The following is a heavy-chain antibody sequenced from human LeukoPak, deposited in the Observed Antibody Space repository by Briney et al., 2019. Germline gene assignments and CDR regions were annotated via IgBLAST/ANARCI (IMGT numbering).Heavy chain of an antibody. D-gene: IGHD3-3*01. CDR3: AVGRITIFGVRYGFDY. V-gene: IGHV4-30-2*01. Sequence: SQTLSLTCTVSGGSINSGGYYWSWIRQPPGKGLEWIGYIYHSGSTYYNPSLKSRVTISVDRSKNQFSLKLSSVTAADTAVYYCAVGRITIFGVRYGFDYWGQGTLVTVSS. CDR1: GGSINSGGYY. J-gene: IGHJ4*02. CDR2: IYHSGST.